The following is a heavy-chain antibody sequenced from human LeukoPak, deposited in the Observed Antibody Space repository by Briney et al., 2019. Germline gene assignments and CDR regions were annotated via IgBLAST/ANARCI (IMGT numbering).Heavy chain of an antibody. Sequence: SETLSLTCTVSGGSISGFYWSWIRQPAGKGLEWIGRIYTSESTDYNPSLKSRVTMSVDKSKNQVSMKVTSVTAADTAVYYCARYFYDSSGYYYPDYWGQGTLVTVSS. V-gene: IGHV4-4*07. J-gene: IGHJ4*02. CDR2: IYTSEST. CDR1: GGSISGFY. D-gene: IGHD3-22*01. CDR3: ARYFYDSSGYYYPDY.